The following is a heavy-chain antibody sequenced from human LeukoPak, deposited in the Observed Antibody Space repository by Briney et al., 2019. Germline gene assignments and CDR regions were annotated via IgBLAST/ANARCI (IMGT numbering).Heavy chain of an antibody. CDR3: ARSWDYDFWSIRAPFDP. J-gene: IGHJ5*02. Sequence: ASVKVSCKASGYTFASYYMRWVRQAPGQGLEWMGIINPSGGSTSYAQKFQGRVTMTRDTSTSTVYMELSSLRSEDTAVYYCARSWDYDFWSIRAPFDPWGQGTLVTVSS. D-gene: IGHD3-3*01. CDR2: INPSGGST. V-gene: IGHV1-46*01. CDR1: GYTFASYY.